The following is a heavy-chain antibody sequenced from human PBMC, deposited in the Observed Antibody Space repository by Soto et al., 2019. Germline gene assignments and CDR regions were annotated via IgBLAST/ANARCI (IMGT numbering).Heavy chain of an antibody. CDR2: ISAEGTT. CDR1: GFIVSGSS. Sequence: GGSLRLSCAASGFIVSGSSVSWVRQAPGKGLDWVSLISAEGTTHYTDSVKGRFTISRDTSKNTVSLQMNSLRGEDTALYFCARDNVMLGATFEHWGQGTLVTVS. CDR3: ARDNVMLGATFEH. J-gene: IGHJ1*01. V-gene: IGHV3-53*01. D-gene: IGHD1-26*01.